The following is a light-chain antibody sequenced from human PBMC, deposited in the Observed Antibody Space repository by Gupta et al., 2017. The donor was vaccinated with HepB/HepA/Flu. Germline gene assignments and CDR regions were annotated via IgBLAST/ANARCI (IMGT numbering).Light chain of an antibody. CDR3: QQYNSYSRT. V-gene: IGKV1-5*03. CDR1: QSISSW. CDR2: KAS. J-gene: IGKJ1*01. Sequence: DIHMTQCPSTLSASVGDRVTITCRASQSISSWLAWYQQKPGKAPKLLIYKASSLESGVPSRFSGSGSGTEFTLTISSLQPDDFATYYCQQYNSYSRTFGQGTKVEIK.